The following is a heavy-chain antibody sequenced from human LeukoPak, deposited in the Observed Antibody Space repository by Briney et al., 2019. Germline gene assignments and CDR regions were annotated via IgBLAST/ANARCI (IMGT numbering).Heavy chain of an antibody. Sequence: ASVKVSCKASGYTFTSYGISWVRQAPGQGLEWMGWISAYNGNTNYAQKLQGRVTMTTDTSTSTAYMELRSLRSDDTAVYYCARGGRWLQFRGFSWFDPWGQGTLVTVSS. CDR1: GYTFTSYG. V-gene: IGHV1-18*01. D-gene: IGHD5-24*01. CDR3: ARGGRWLQFRGFSWFDP. J-gene: IGHJ5*02. CDR2: ISAYNGNT.